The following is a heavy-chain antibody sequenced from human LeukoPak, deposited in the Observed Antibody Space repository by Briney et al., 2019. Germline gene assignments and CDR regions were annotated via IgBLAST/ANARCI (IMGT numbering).Heavy chain of an antibody. J-gene: IGHJ4*02. CDR1: GFTFSSYG. CDR2: ISYDGSNK. V-gene: IGHV3-30*18. CDR3: AKDRGSSSWYFDY. D-gene: IGHD6-13*01. Sequence: GGSLRLSCAASGFTFSSYGMHWVRQAPGKGLEWGAVISYDGSNKYYADSVKGRFTISRDNSKNTLYLQMNSLRAEDTAVYYCAKDRGSSSWYFDYWGQGTLVTVSS.